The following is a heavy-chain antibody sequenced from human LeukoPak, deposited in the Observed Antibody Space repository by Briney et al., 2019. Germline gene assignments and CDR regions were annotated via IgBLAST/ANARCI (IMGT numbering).Heavy chain of an antibody. J-gene: IGHJ5*02. D-gene: IGHD6-19*01. CDR2: ISWNSGSI. V-gene: IGHV3-9*01. CDR1: GFTFDDYA. Sequence: PGGSLRLSCAASGFTFDDYAMHWVRQAPGKGLEWVSGISWNSGSIGYADSVKGRFTISSDNAKNSLYLQMNSLRAEDTALYYCAKDMSPYSSGWLNWFDPWGQGTLVTASS. CDR3: AKDMSPYSSGWLNWFDP.